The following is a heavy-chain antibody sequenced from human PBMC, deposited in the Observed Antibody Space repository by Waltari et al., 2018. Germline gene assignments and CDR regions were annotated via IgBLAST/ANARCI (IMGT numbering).Heavy chain of an antibody. Sequence: QVQLVQSGAEVKKPGASGKVSCKCAGYTFTSYAMHWVRQAPGQRLEWMGWINAGNGNTKYSQKFQGRVTITRDTSASTAYMELSSLRSEDTAVYYCARAIYDSSGYGLYYFDYWGQGTLVTVSS. CDR2: INAGNGNT. CDR1: GYTFTSYA. D-gene: IGHD3-22*01. J-gene: IGHJ4*02. CDR3: ARAIYDSSGYGLYYFDY. V-gene: IGHV1-3*01.